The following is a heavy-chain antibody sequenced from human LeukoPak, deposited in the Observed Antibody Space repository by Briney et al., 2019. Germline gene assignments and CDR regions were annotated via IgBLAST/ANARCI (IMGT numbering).Heavy chain of an antibody. CDR2: INPSGGST. D-gene: IGHD1-20*01. CDR3: ARDVGGLAGITGPDY. CDR1: GYTFTSYY. V-gene: IGHV1-46*01. Sequence: ASVKVSCKASGYTFTSYYMHWVRQAPGQGLEWMGIINPSGGSTSYAQKFQGRVTMTRDMSTSTVYMELSSLRSEDTAVYYCARDVGGLAGITGPDYWGQGTLVTVSS. J-gene: IGHJ4*02.